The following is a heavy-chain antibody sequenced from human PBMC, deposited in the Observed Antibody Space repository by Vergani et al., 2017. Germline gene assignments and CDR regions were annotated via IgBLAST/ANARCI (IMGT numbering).Heavy chain of an antibody. D-gene: IGHD3-3*01. CDR3: ARDGRTSQGIFGVGNLYGMDV. CDR1: GYTFTGYY. J-gene: IGHJ6*02. Sequence: QVQLVQSGAEVKKPGASVKVSCKASGYTFTGYYMHWVRQAPGQGLEWMGWINPNSGGTNYAQKFQGRVTMTRDTSISTAYMELSRLRSDDTAVYYCARDGRTSQGIFGVGNLYGMDVWGQGTTVTVSS. V-gene: IGHV1-2*02. CDR2: INPNSGGT.